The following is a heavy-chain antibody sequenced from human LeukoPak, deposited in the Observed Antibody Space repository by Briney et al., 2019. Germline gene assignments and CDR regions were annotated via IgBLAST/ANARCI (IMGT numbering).Heavy chain of an antibody. CDR3: ARGAITITSPLDY. CDR1: GFTVSSNY. D-gene: IGHD3-3*01. CDR2: IYSGGST. J-gene: IGHJ4*02. V-gene: IGHV3-53*01. Sequence: PGGSPRLSCAASGFTVSSNYMSWVRQAPGKGLEWVSVIYSGGSTYYADSVKGRSTISRDNSKNTLYLQMNSLRAEDTAVYYCARGAITITSPLDYWGQGTLVTVSS.